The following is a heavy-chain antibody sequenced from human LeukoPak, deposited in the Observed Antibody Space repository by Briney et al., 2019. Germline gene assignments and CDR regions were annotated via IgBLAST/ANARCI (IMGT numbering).Heavy chain of an antibody. J-gene: IGHJ4*02. V-gene: IGHV3-23*01. Sequence: GGSLRLSCAASGFTFSSYAMSWVRQAPGKGLKWVSTISTGGGNTYYADSVKGRFTVSRDDSKNTLYLQMNSLRAEDTAVYYCAKDGGLWVSAHWGDSWGRGTLVTVSS. CDR2: ISTGGGNT. CDR1: GFTFSSYA. CDR3: AKDGGLWVSAHWGDS. D-gene: IGHD7-27*01.